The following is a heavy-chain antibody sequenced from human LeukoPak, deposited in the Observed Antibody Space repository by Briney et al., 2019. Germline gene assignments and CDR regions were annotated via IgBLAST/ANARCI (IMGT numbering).Heavy chain of an antibody. V-gene: IGHV4-30-4*01. CDR2: IYYSGST. D-gene: IGHD3-10*01. CDR1: GGSISSGDYY. J-gene: IGHJ2*01. Sequence: SQTLSLTCTVSGGSISSGDYYWSWIRQPPGKGLEWIGYIYYSGSTYYNPSLKSRVTISVDTSKNQFSLKLSSVTAADTAVCYCARGERYYGSGSYSSWYFDLWGRGTLVTVSS. CDR3: ARGERYYGSGSYSSWYFDL.